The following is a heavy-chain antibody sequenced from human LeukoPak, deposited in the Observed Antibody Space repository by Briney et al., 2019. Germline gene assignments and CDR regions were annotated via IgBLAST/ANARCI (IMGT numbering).Heavy chain of an antibody. CDR3: AKEGYDSGGYSGYYGMDV. V-gene: IGHV3-30*18. J-gene: IGHJ6*02. D-gene: IGHD3-22*01. Sequence: PGGSLRLSCAASGFTFSSYGMHWVRQAPGKGLEWVAVISYDGSNKYYADSVKGRFTISGDNSKNTLYLQMNSLRAEDTAVYYCAKEGYDSGGYSGYYGMDVWGQGTTVTVSS. CDR1: GFTFSSYG. CDR2: ISYDGSNK.